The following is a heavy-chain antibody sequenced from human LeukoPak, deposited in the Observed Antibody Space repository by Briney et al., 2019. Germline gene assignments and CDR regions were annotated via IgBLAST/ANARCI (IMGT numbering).Heavy chain of an antibody. CDR2: IKQDGSEK. CDR3: ARSGDFWSGYDSL. D-gene: IGHD3-3*01. V-gene: IGHV3-7*01. CDR1: GFTFSSYW. J-gene: IGHJ4*02. Sequence: PGGSLRLSCAAAGFTFSSYWMSWVRQAPGKGLEWVANIKQDGSEKYYVDSVKGRFTISRDNAKNSLYLRMNSLRAEDTAVYYCARSGDFWSGYDSLWGQGTLVTVSS.